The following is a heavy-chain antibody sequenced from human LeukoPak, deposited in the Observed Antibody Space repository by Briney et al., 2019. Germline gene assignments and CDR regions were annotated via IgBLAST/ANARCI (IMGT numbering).Heavy chain of an antibody. V-gene: IGHV4-39*01. Sequence: SETLSLTCTVSGGSISSSSYYWGWIRQPPGKGLEWIGSIYYSGSTYYNPSLKSRVTISVDTPKNQFSLKLSSVTAADTAVYYCARRVEARTFYWYFDLWGRGTLVTVSS. CDR3: ARRVEARTFYWYFDL. CDR1: GGSISSSSYY. J-gene: IGHJ2*01. CDR2: IYYSGST. D-gene: IGHD5-24*01.